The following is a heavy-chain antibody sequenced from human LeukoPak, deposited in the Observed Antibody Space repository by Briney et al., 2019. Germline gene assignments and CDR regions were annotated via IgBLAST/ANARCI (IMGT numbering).Heavy chain of an antibody. J-gene: IGHJ4*02. D-gene: IGHD2-21*02. CDR3: AKPVGYCGGDCYAFDY. Sequence: PGGSLRLSCAASGFTFRSYAMSWVRQAPGKGLEWVSAISGSGGSTYYADSVKGRFTISRDNSKNTLYLQMNSLRAEDTAVYYCAKPVGYCGGDCYAFDYWGQGTLVTVSS. CDR2: ISGSGGST. V-gene: IGHV3-23*01. CDR1: GFTFRSYA.